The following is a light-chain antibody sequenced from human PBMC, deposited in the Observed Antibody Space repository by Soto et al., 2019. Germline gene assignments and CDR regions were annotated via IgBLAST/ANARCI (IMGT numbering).Light chain of an antibody. V-gene: IGLV2-14*01. CDR3: SSYTSSSTLGVV. J-gene: IGLJ2*01. CDR2: EVS. Sequence: QSALTQPASVSGSPGQSITISCTGTSSDVGGYNYVSWYQQHPGKAPKLMIYEVSNRPSGVSNRFSDSKSGNTASLTISGLQAEDEADYYCSSYTSSSTLGVVFGGGTKVTVL. CDR1: SSDVGGYNY.